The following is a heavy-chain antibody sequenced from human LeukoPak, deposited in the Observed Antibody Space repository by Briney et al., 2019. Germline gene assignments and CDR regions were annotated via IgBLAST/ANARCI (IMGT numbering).Heavy chain of an antibody. V-gene: IGHV5-51*01. CDR1: GYSFTSYW. J-gene: IGHJ3*02. CDR3: ARIGRWSMGYCSGGSCYPWADAFDI. CDR2: IYPGDSDT. D-gene: IGHD2-15*01. Sequence: GESLKISCKGSGYSFTSYWIGWVRQMPGKGLEWMGIIYPGDSDTRYSPSFQGQVTISADKSISTAYLQWSSLKASDTAMYYCARIGRWSMGYCSGGSCYPWADAFDIWGQGTMVTVSS.